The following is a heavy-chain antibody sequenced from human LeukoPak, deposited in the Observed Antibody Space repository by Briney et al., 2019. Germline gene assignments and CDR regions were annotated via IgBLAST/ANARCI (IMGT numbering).Heavy chain of an antibody. V-gene: IGHV3-7*05. CDR3: ARDIRLSYVGSTYFDH. Sequence: PGVSLRLSCAASKFTFTNYWMFWVRLAPGKGLEWVANIKQDGSERYYVDSVKDRFTISRDNTENSLYLQMNSLRAEDTAVYYCARDIRLSYVGSTYFDHWGQGTLVTVYS. D-gene: IGHD1-26*01. J-gene: IGHJ4*02. CDR1: KFTFTNYW. CDR2: IKQDGSER.